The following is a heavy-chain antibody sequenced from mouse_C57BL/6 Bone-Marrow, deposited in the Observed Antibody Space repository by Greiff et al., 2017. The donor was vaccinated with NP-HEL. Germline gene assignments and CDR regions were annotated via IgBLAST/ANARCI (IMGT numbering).Heavy chain of an antibody. CDR1: GYTFTSYW. V-gene: IGHV1-55*01. J-gene: IGHJ3*01. D-gene: IGHD2-3*01. CDR2: IYPGSGST. Sequence: VQLQQPGAGLVKPGASVKMSCTASGYTFTSYWITWVKQRPGQGLEWIGDIYPGSGSTNYYEEFTIKATLTVDTSSSTAYKQISSLTSEDSAVYYCASGDGYYLFAYWGQGTLVTVSA. CDR3: ASGDGYYLFAY.